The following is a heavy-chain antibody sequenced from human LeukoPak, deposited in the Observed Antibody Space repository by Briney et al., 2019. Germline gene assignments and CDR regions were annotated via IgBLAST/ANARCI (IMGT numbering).Heavy chain of an antibody. Sequence: PGGSLRLPCAASGFTFDDYGMSWVRQAPGKGLEWVSGINWNGGSTGYADSVKGRFTISRDNAKNSLYLQMNSLRAEDTALYYCARVGEWERLSCYFDYLGQGTLAHVSS. D-gene: IGHD1-26*01. V-gene: IGHV3-20*04. CDR2: INWNGGST. J-gene: IGHJ4*01. CDR1: GFTFDDYG. CDR3: ARVGEWERLSCYFDY.